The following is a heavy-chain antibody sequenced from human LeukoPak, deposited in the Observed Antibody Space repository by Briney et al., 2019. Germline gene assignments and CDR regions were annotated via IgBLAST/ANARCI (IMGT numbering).Heavy chain of an antibody. CDR3: ARPLHLGTMVDAFDS. Sequence: PSEPLPLTCTVSGGPLRISRYYWGWIPRPPGKGLEWFWYINYRGSTYYSPSLNRRVTISVDTSKHQFSLKLSSVTAADTAVYYCARPLHLGTMVDAFDSWGERTIDTVSS. CDR2: INYRGST. D-gene: IGHD3-10*01. J-gene: IGHJ3*02. V-gene: IGHV4-39*01. CDR1: GGPLRISRYY.